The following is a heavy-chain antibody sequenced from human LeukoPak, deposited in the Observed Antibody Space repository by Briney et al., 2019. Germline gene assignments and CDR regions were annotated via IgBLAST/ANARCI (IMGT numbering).Heavy chain of an antibody. V-gene: IGHV3-30-3*01. CDR3: ARALGGYGDY. CDR2: ISYDGSNK. CDR1: GFIFRSYW. D-gene: IGHD5-12*01. Sequence: PGGSLRPSCAAPGFIFRSYWMSWVRQAPGKGPEWVAVISYDGSNKYYADSVKGRFTISRDNSKNTLYLQMNSLRAEDTAVYYCARALGGYGDYWGQGTLVTVSS. J-gene: IGHJ4*02.